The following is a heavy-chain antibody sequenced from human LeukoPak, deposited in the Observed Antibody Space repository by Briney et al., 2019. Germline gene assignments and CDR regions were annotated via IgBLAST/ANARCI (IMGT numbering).Heavy chain of an antibody. Sequence: SETLSLTCTVSDDSIGSSRYYWGWIRQPPGKGLEWIGEINHSGSTNYNPSLKSRVTISVDTSKNQFSLKLSSVTAADTAVYYCARWGGYYYGSGSKLAAPGYYYYGMDVWGQGTTVTVSS. D-gene: IGHD3-10*01. CDR3: ARWGGYYYGSGSKLAAPGYYYYGMDV. CDR2: INHSGST. CDR1: DDSIGSSRYY. J-gene: IGHJ6*02. V-gene: IGHV4-39*07.